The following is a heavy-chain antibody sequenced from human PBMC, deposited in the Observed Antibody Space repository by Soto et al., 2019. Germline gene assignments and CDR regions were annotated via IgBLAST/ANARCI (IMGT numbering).Heavy chain of an antibody. CDR1: GFTFSSYA. D-gene: IGHD7-27*01. CDR3: ANDGWPGPWGQNNWFGP. CDR2: ISGSGGST. V-gene: IGHV3-23*01. Sequence: EVQLLESGGGLVQPGGSLRLSCAASGFTFSSYAMSWVRQAPGKGLEWVSAISGSGGSTYYADSVKGRFTISRDNSKNTLYLQMNSLRAEDTAVYYCANDGWPGPWGQNNWFGPWGQGTLVT. J-gene: IGHJ5*02.